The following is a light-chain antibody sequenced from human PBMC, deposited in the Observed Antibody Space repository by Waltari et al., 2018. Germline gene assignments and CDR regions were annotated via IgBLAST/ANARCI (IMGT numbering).Light chain of an antibody. CDR1: SSDVGGYNY. Sequence: QSALTQPASVSGSPGQSITISCTGTSSDVGGYNYVSWYQQHPGKAPKLMIYDVNNRPSGVSNPFSGARSCDTASLTISGLQAEDEADYLCSSDTSSSTLVFGGGTKLTVL. CDR2: DVN. V-gene: IGLV2-14*03. CDR3: SSDTSSSTLV. J-gene: IGLJ2*01.